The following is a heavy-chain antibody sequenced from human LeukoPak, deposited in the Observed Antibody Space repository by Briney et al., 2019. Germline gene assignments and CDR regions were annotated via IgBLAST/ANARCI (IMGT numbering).Heavy chain of an antibody. CDR3: ARSMVRGVIKGPWDNWFDP. D-gene: IGHD3-10*01. CDR1: GYTFTSYA. Sequence: ASVKVSCKASGYTFTSYAMHWVRQAPGQRLEWMGWINAGNGNTKYSQEFQGRVTITRDTSASTAYMELSSLRSEDMAVYYCARSMVRGVIKGPWDNWFDPWGQGTLVTVSS. CDR2: INAGNGNT. V-gene: IGHV1-3*03. J-gene: IGHJ5*02.